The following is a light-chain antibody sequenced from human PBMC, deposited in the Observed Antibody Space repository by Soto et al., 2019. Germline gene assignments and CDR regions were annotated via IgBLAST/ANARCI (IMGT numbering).Light chain of an antibody. CDR1: SSDVGTYTY. J-gene: IGLJ1*01. Sequence: QSALTQPASVSGSPGQSITISCTGTSSDVGTYTYVSWYQQHPGKAPKLMIYEVSNRPSGVSNRFSSSKSGNTASLTISGLQAEDEAHYYCCSFTSRRTHVFGTGTKVTVL. V-gene: IGLV2-14*01. CDR2: EVS. CDR3: CSFTSRRTHV.